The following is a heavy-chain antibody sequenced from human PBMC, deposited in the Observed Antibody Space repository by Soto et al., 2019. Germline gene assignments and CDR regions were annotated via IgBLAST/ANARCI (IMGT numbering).Heavy chain of an antibody. V-gene: IGHV3-33*01. J-gene: IGHJ6*02. CDR1: GFTFSNYG. CDR2: IWYDGSNE. CDR3: ARDRWEFQLFYYGLDV. Sequence: QVQLVESGGGVVQPGRSLRLSCAASGFTFSNYGMHWVRQAPGKGLEWVAIIWYDGSNEYYVDSVKGRFTISRDNSKNTLSLQMNSLRAEDTAVYYCARDRWEFQLFYYGLDVWGQGTTVTVSS. D-gene: IGHD1-26*01.